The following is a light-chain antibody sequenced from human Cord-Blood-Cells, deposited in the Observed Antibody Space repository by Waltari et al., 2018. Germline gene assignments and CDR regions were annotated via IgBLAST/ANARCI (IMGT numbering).Light chain of an antibody. CDR3: SSYTSSSTWV. Sequence: QSALTQHASVSGSPGQPITISCTGTSSDVGGYNNVSWYQQHPGKAPKLMIYDVSNRPSVVSNRFSGSKSGNTASLTISGLQAEDEADYYCSSYTSSSTWVFGGGTKLTVL. CDR1: SSDVGGYNN. CDR2: DVS. V-gene: IGLV2-14*03. J-gene: IGLJ3*02.